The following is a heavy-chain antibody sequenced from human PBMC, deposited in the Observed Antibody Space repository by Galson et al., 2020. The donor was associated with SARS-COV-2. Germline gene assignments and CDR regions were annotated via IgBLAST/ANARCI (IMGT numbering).Heavy chain of an antibody. CDR2: IDPDGSRT. CDR3: TRSFFDFWSAARGMDV. J-gene: IGHJ6*02. V-gene: IGHV3-74*01. Sequence: TGGSLRLSCEASGFPITNYWMHWVRRAPGKGLVWVSRIDPDGSRTGYADSVRGRFTISRDNARNTLYLQMSSLRAEDTAVYYCTRSFFDFWSAARGMDVWGQGTTVTASS. CDR1: GFPITNYW. D-gene: IGHD3-3*01.